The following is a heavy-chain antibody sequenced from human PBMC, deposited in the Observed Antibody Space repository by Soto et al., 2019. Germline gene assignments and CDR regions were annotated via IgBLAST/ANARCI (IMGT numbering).Heavy chain of an antibody. CDR1: GFTFSSND. Sequence: EVQLVESGGGLIQPGGSLRLSCEASGFTFSSNDMNWVRQAPGKGLEWVSLIWTSGSTAYADSVKGRLTISRDNSKSALYLPMSSLRAEDTAVYYCATRPLLRGAPWGQGTMVTVSS. D-gene: IGHD3-16*01. CDR3: ATRPLLRGAP. CDR2: IWTSGST. V-gene: IGHV3-53*01. J-gene: IGHJ3*01.